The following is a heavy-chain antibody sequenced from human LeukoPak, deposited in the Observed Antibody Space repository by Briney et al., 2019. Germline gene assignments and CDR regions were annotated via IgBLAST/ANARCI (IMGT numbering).Heavy chain of an antibody. CDR2: IYYSGST. Sequence: SETLSLTCTVSGGSISSGDYYWSWIRQPPGKGLEWIGYIYYSGSTNYNPSLKSRVTISVDTSKNQFSLKLSSVTAADTAVYYCARSRIGEALDYYFDYWGQGTLVTVSS. V-gene: IGHV4-61*08. J-gene: IGHJ4*02. CDR3: ARSRIGEALDYYFDY. D-gene: IGHD3-10*01. CDR1: GGSISSGDYY.